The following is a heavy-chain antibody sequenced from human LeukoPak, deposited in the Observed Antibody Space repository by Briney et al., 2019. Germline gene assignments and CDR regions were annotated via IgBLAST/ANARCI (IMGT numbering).Heavy chain of an antibody. J-gene: IGHJ4*02. CDR1: GFTFSSYW. V-gene: IGHV3-7*01. D-gene: IGHD3-16*01. CDR3: ARDWGHYDY. CDR2: IKEDGSEK. Sequence: GGSLRLSCVTSGFTFSSYWMSWVRQAPGKGLEWVANIKEDGSEKYYLDSVKGRFSISRDNAKNSLYLYMDSLRAEDTAAYYCARDWGHYDYWGQGTLVIVSS.